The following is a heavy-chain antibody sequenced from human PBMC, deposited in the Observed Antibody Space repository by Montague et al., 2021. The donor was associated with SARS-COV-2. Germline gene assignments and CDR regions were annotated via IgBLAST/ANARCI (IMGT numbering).Heavy chain of an antibody. CDR3: ARGGGYSYGSLDY. Sequence: TLSLTCAVYGGSFSGYYWSWIRQPPGKGLEWIGEINHSGSTNYNPSLKSRVTISVDTSKNQFSLKLSSVTAADTAVYYCARGGGYSYGSLDYWGQGTLATVSS. D-gene: IGHD5-18*01. CDR1: GGSFSGYY. J-gene: IGHJ4*02. CDR2: INHSGST. V-gene: IGHV4-34*01.